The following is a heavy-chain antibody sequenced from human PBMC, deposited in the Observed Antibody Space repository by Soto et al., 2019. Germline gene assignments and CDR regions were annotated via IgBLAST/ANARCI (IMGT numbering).Heavy chain of an antibody. Sequence: PGGSLRLSCAASGFTFSSYSMNWVRQAPGKGLEWVSSISSSSSYIYYADSVKGRFTISRDNAKNSLYLQMNSLRAEDTAVYYCARAIPDFWSGYHDAFDIWGQGTMVTVSS. D-gene: IGHD3-3*01. CDR3: ARAIPDFWSGYHDAFDI. V-gene: IGHV3-21*01. CDR1: GFTFSSYS. CDR2: ISSSSSYI. J-gene: IGHJ3*02.